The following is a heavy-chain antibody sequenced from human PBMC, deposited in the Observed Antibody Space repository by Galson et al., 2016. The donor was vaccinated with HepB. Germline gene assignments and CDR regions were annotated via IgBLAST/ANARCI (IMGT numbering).Heavy chain of an antibody. J-gene: IGHJ4*02. CDR3: AKDAIYGSAHPHYFHY. CDR2: ISADGGST. D-gene: IGHD3-10*01. V-gene: IGHV3-23*01. CDR1: GFIFSRYG. Sequence: SLRLSCAASGFIFSRYGVAWVRQAPGKGLEWVSIISADGGSTHYADSLKGRFTISRDNAENTLYLQMNSLKAEDTAVYYCAKDAIYGSAHPHYFHYWGQGTLVTVSS.